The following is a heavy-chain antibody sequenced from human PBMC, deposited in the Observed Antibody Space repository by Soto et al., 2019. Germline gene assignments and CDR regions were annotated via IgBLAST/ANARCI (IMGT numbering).Heavy chain of an antibody. J-gene: IGHJ3*02. Sequence: SETLSLTCTVSGGSISSYYWSWIRQPPGKGLEWIGYIYYSGSTNYNPSLKSRVTISVDTSKNQFSLKLSSVTAADTAVYYCAKRYGYAFDIWGQGTMVTVSS. V-gene: IGHV4-59*01. CDR1: GGSISSYY. CDR3: AKRYGYAFDI. D-gene: IGHD4-17*01. CDR2: IYYSGST.